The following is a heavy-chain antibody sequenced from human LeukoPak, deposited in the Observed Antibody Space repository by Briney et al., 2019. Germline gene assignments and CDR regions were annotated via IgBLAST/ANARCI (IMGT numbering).Heavy chain of an antibody. CDR3: ARDPYSSTWSYGMDV. CDR1: KFTFSSYW. J-gene: IGHJ6*02. Sequence: GGSLRLSCVASKFTFSSYWMSWVRQAPGKGLEWVANIKQDGSEEVYVDSLKGRFTISRDNAKNSLFLQMNTLRAEDTAVYYCARDPYSSTWSYGMDVWGQGTTVTVSS. D-gene: IGHD6-6*01. V-gene: IGHV3-7*05. CDR2: IKQDGSEE.